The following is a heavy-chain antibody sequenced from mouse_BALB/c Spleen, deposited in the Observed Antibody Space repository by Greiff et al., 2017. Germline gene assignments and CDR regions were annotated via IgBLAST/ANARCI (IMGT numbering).Heavy chain of an antibody. D-gene: IGHD5-5*01. CDR2: ISSGGST. V-gene: IGHV5-6-5*01. J-gene: IGHJ3*01. Sequence: EVKLMESGGGLVKPGGSLKLSCAASGFTFSSYAMSWVRQTPEKRLEWVASISSGGSTYYPDSVKGRFTISRDNARNILYLQMSSLRSEDTAMYYCARDLLPTASWFAYWGQGTLVTVSA. CDR3: ARDLLPTASWFAY. CDR1: GFTFSSYA.